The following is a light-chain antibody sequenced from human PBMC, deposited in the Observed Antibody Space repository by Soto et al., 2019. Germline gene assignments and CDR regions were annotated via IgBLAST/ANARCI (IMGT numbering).Light chain of an antibody. CDR1: SSNIGAGYD. CDR2: GNN. Sequence: QPVLTQPPSVSGAPGQRVTISCTGSSSNIGAGYDVHWYQQLPGTAPKLLIYGNNNRPSGVPDRFSGSKSGTSASLAITGLQAEDEADYYCQSYDSSLSDLYVFGTGTKLTVL. V-gene: IGLV1-40*01. J-gene: IGLJ1*01. CDR3: QSYDSSLSDLYV.